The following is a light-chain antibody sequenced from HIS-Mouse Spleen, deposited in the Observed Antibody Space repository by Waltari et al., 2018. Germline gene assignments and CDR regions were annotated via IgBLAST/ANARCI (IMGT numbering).Light chain of an antibody. J-gene: IGLJ1*01. Sequence: QSALTQPPSASGSPGQSVTLSCTGTRSDVGGYNYVSWYQQHPGKAPKLMIYEVSKRPSGVPDRFSGSKSGNTASLTVSGLQAEDEADYYCSSYAGSNNYVFGTGTKVTVL. CDR1: RSDVGGYNY. CDR2: EVS. CDR3: SSYAGSNNYV. V-gene: IGLV2-8*01.